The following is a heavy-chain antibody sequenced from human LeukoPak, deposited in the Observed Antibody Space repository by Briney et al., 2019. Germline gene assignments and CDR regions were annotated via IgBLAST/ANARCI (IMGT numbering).Heavy chain of an antibody. CDR2: INPNSGGT. D-gene: IGHD2-15*01. Sequence: ASVKVSCKASGYTFIGYYMHWVRQAPGQGLEWMGRINPNSGGTNYAQKFQGRVTMTRDTSISTAYMELSRLRSDDTAVYYCARETILGYCSGGSCSYNWFDPWGQGTLVTVSS. V-gene: IGHV1-2*06. J-gene: IGHJ5*02. CDR3: ARETILGYCSGGSCSYNWFDP. CDR1: GYTFIGYY.